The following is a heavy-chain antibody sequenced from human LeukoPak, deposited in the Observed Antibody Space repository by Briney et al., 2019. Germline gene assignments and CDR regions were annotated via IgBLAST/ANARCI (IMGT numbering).Heavy chain of an antibody. D-gene: IGHD1-26*01. CDR2: IYHSGST. V-gene: IGHV4-30-2*02. Sequence: PSQTLSLTCAVPGGSISSGGYSWSWIRQPPGKGLEWIGYIYHSGSTYYNPSLKSRVTISVDRSKNQFSLKLSSVTAADTAVYYCACNQGRSGSYPIGYWGQGTLVTVSS. J-gene: IGHJ4*02. CDR3: ACNQGRSGSYPIGY. CDR1: GGSISSGGYS.